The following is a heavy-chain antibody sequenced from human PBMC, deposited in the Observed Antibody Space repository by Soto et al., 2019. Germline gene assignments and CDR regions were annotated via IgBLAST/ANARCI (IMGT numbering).Heavy chain of an antibody. CDR2: IIPILGIA. V-gene: IGHV1-69*02. CDR3: ARSRPGSGYYYPFDY. CDR1: RGTFSSYT. J-gene: IGHJ4*02. Sequence: ASVKVSCKASRGTFSSYTISWVRQAPGQGLEWMGRIIPILGIANYAQKFQGRVTITADKSTSTAYMELSSLRSEDTAVYYCARSRPGSGYYYPFDYWGQGTPVTVSS. D-gene: IGHD3-22*01.